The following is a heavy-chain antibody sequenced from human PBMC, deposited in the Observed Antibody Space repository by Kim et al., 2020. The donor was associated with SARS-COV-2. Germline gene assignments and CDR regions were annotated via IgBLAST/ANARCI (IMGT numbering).Heavy chain of an antibody. D-gene: IGHD1-26*01. Sequence: GGSLRLSCAASGFTFSSYGMHWVRQAPGKGLEWVAVISYDGSNKYYADSVKGRFTISRDNSKNTLYLQMNSLRAEDTAVYYCAKGPGGGSLDYWGQGTLVTVSS. CDR3: AKGPGGGSLDY. CDR1: GFTFSSYG. J-gene: IGHJ4*02. CDR2: ISYDGSNK. V-gene: IGHV3-30*18.